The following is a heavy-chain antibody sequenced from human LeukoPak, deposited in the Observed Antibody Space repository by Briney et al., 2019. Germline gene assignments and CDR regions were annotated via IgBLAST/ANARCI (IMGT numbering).Heavy chain of an antibody. CDR1: GGTFSSYA. Sequence: SVKVSCKASGGTFSSYAISWVRQAPGQGLEWMGGIIPIFGTANYAQKFQGRVTITTDESTSTAYMELSSLRSEDTAVYYCARDLTAPGGYPTSWVDYWGQGTLVTVSS. D-gene: IGHD5-12*01. V-gene: IGHV1-69*05. CDR3: ARDLTAPGGYPTSWVDY. J-gene: IGHJ4*02. CDR2: IIPIFGTA.